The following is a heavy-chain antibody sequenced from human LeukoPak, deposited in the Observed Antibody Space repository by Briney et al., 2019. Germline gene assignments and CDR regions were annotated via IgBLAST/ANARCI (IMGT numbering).Heavy chain of an antibody. D-gene: IGHD6-13*01. CDR2: ISYDGSNK. CDR3: AKDLFPDIAAAGTFN. CDR1: GFTFSSYA. J-gene: IGHJ4*02. V-gene: IGHV3-30*04. Sequence: GGSLRLSCAASGFTFSSYAMHWVRQAPGKGLEWVAVISYDGSNKYYADSVKGRFTISRDNSKNTLYLQMNSLRAEDTAVYYCAKDLFPDIAAAGTFNWGQGTLVTVSS.